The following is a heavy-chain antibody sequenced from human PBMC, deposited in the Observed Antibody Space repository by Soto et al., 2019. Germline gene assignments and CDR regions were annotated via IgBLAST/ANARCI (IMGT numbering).Heavy chain of an antibody. CDR3: ARERGIWSGYGRNNWFDP. J-gene: IGHJ5*02. Sequence: PGGSLRLSCAASGFTFGSYAMHWVRQAPGKGLEWVAVISYDGSNKYHADSVKGRFTISRDNSKNTLYLQMNSLRAEDTAVYYCARERGIWSGYGRNNWFDPWGQGTLVTAPQ. CDR2: ISYDGSNK. V-gene: IGHV3-30-3*01. D-gene: IGHD3-3*01. CDR1: GFTFGSYA.